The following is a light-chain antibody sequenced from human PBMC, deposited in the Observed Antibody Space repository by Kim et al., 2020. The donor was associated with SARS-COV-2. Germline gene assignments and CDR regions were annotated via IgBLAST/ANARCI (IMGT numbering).Light chain of an antibody. CDR2: GKN. J-gene: IGLJ3*02. V-gene: IGLV3-19*01. CDR1: SLRSYY. Sequence: SSELTQDPAVSVALGQTVRITCQGDSLRSYYASWYQQKSGQAPVLVIYGKNSRPSGIPDRFSGSSSGSTASLTITGAQAEDEADYYCNSRDSSGDHRGVFGGGTQLTVL. CDR3: NSRDSSGDHRGV.